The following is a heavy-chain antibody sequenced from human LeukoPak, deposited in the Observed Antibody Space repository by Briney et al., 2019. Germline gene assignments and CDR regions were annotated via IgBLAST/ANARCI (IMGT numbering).Heavy chain of an antibody. CDR1: GYSFTSYW. D-gene: IGHD6-19*01. Sequence: GESLKISCKGSGYSFTSYWIGWVRQMPGKGPEWMGTIHPGDSDTRYSPSFQGQVAISADKSISTAYLQWSSLKASDTAMYYCARRRTYSSGFPYFDYRGQGTLVTVSS. CDR2: IHPGDSDT. CDR3: ARRRTYSSGFPYFDY. J-gene: IGHJ4*02. V-gene: IGHV5-51*01.